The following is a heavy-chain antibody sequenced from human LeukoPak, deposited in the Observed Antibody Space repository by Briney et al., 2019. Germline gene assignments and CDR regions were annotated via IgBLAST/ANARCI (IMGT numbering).Heavy chain of an antibody. J-gene: IGHJ3*02. V-gene: IGHV4-39*07. Sequence: SETLSLTCSVSGASISSGSNYWGWIRQPPGKTLEWIVSIYSSGSTYYNPSLKSRAIIIIDTPKNHFSLTLSSVTAADTAVYYCAREKGIMITFGGVIHDAFDIWGQGTMVTVSS. CDR2: IYSSGST. CDR1: GASISSGSNY. D-gene: IGHD3-16*02. CDR3: AREKGIMITFGGVIHDAFDI.